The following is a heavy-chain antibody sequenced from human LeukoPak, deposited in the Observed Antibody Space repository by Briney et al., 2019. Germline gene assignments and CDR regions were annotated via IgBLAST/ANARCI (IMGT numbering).Heavy chain of an antibody. D-gene: IGHD2-2*01. CDR3: AVGPGYCSSTSCYVRDY. CDR2: IIPFFGTA. CDR1: GGTFSSYA. Sequence: ASVNVSCKASGGTFSSYAISWVRQAPGQGLDWMGGIIPFFGTANYPQKFQGRVTITADESTSTAYMELSSLRSDDTAVYYCAVGPGYCSSTSCYVRDYWGQGPLVTVSS. J-gene: IGHJ4*02. V-gene: IGHV1-69*13.